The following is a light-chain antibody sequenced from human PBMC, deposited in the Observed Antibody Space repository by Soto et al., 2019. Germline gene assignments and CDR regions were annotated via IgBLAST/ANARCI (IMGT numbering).Light chain of an antibody. V-gene: IGLV2-14*01. Sequence: QSVLTQPASVSGSPGQSITISCTGTSSDVGGYNYVCWYQHHPGKAPKLIISEFTNRPSGVSDRFSGSKSGNTASLTISGLQREDEADYYCTSFTSSTTYVFGTGTKVTV. CDR3: TSFTSSTTYV. J-gene: IGLJ1*01. CDR2: EFT. CDR1: SSDVGGYNY.